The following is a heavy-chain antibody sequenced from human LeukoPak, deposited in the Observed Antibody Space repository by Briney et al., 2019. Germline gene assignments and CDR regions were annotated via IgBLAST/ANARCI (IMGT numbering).Heavy chain of an antibody. CDR2: IKKDGSEK. V-gene: IGHV3-7*01. D-gene: IGHD3-16*01. CDR1: GFTLTNYW. Sequence: GSLRLSCAASGFTLTNYWMSWVRQAPGKGLEGVANIKKDGSEKYYVDSVKGRFTISKDNAKNSVYLQMNSLRVEDTAVYYCARDVKGGNFDYWGQGTLVTVSS. CDR3: ARDVKGGNFDY. J-gene: IGHJ4*02.